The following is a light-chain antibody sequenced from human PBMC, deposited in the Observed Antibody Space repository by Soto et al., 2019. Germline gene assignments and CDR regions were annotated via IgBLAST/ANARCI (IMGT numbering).Light chain of an antibody. V-gene: IGKV1-33*01. Sequence: DIQMTQSPSSLSASVGNRVTLTCQASQDIATYLNWYQQKPGQAPNLLIYDASNWETGVPSRFSGGGSGTHFTFTISNLQPEDIATYYCQQYDNLPPTWTFGQGTKVEIE. CDR2: DAS. CDR1: QDIATY. J-gene: IGKJ1*01. CDR3: QQYDNLPPTWT.